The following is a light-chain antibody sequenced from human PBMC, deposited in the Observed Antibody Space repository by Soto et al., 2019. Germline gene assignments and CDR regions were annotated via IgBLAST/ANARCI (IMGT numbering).Light chain of an antibody. CDR2: EVS. J-gene: IGLJ1*01. V-gene: IGLV2-14*01. Sequence: QSALTQPASVSGSPGQSITISCTGTSSDDGGYNYVSWYQQNPGKAPKLMIYEVSNRPSGVSNRFSGSKSGNMASLTISGLQAEDEADYYCSSYTINRTYVFGTGTKV. CDR1: SSDDGGYNY. CDR3: SSYTINRTYV.